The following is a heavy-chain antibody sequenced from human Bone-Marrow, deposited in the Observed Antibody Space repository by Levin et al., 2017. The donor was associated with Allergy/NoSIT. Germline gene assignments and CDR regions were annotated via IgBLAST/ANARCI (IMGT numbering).Heavy chain of an antibody. Sequence: GESLKISCAASGFTFSSYWMSWVRQAPGKGLEWVANIKQDGSEKYYVDSVKGRFTISRDNAKNSLYLQMNSLRAEDTAVYYCAREFLAAAGTFFTEAVAGTDYFDYWGQGTLVTVSS. CDR2: IKQDGSEK. J-gene: IGHJ4*02. D-gene: IGHD6-13*01. CDR3: AREFLAAAGTFFTEAVAGTDYFDY. CDR1: GFTFSSYW. V-gene: IGHV3-7*01.